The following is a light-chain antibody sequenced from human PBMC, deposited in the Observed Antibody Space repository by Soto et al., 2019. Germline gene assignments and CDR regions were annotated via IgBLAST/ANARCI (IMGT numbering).Light chain of an antibody. CDR3: SSYTSSSTAV. CDR2: EVS. V-gene: IGLV2-14*01. CDR1: SSDVGGYNY. J-gene: IGLJ1*01. Sequence: QSALTQPASVSGSPGQSITISCTGTSSDVGGYNYVSWYQQHPGKAPKLMIYEVSNRPSGVSNRFSGSKSDNTASLTISGLQAEDEADYYCSSYTSSSTAVFGTRTKVTVL.